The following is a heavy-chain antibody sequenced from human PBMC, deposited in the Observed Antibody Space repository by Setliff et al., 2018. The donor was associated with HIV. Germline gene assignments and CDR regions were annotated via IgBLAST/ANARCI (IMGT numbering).Heavy chain of an antibody. CDR2: ISYSGST. J-gene: IGHJ4*02. V-gene: IGHV4-31*03. Sequence: PSETLSLTCIVSGDSVSSGDSYWTWIRQHPGKGLEWIGYISYSGSTYYNPSLESRVTISVDTSKNQFSLKLSSVTAADTAVYYCAREISRYSGYEGRMDYFDYWGQGTLVTVSS. D-gene: IGHD5-12*01. CDR1: GDSVSSGDSY. CDR3: AREISRYSGYEGRMDYFDY.